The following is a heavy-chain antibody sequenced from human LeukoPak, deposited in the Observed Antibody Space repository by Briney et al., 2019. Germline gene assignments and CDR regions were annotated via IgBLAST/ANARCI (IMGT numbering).Heavy chain of an antibody. CDR3: ARSDYYGSGSYYR. CDR2: IYHSGST. V-gene: IGHV4-30-2*01. Sequence: MTSETLSLTCTVSGGSISSGGYYWSWIRQPPGKGLEWIGYIYHSGSTYYNPSLKSRVTISVDRSKNKFSLKLSSVTAADTAVYYCARSDYYGSGSYYRWGQGTLVTVSS. D-gene: IGHD3-10*01. J-gene: IGHJ4*02. CDR1: GGSISSGGYY.